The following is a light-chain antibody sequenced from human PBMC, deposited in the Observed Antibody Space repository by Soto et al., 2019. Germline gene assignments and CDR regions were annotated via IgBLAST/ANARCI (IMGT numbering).Light chain of an antibody. CDR2: GAS. Sequence: DIQMTQSPSSLSASVGDRVTITCRASQGIGNYLAWFQKKPGKAPKSLIYGASTLHSGVPSKFSGSGSGTDFTLTISSLQPEDFATYYCQQYNKYPPTFGGGTKVEIK. CDR1: QGIGNY. CDR3: QQYNKYPPT. V-gene: IGKV1-16*02. J-gene: IGKJ4*01.